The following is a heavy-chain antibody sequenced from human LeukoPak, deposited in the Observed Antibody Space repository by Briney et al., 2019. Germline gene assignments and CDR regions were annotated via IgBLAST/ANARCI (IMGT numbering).Heavy chain of an antibody. CDR3: ARLAGTLTIGYCSSTSCSNWFDP. CDR1: GYSFTSYW. D-gene: IGHD2-2*01. CDR2: IYPVDSDT. Sequence: GESLKISCKGSGYSFTSYWIGWGRQMPGKGREWMGIIYPVDSDTIYIPSLQGHVTISADKSISTAYLPWSSLKASDTAMYYCARLAGTLTIGYCSSTSCSNWFDPWGQGTLVTVSS. J-gene: IGHJ5*02. V-gene: IGHV5-51*01.